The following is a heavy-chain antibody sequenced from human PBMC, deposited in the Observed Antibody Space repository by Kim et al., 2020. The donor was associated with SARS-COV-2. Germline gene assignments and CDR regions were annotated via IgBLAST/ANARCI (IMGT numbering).Heavy chain of an antibody. CDR3: VRYSGWYYFDY. Sequence: YSDYAVSVKSRITLNPDTSKNQFSLQLTSMTPEDTAFYYCVRYSGWYYFDYWGQGTLVIVSS. CDR2: YS. J-gene: IGHJ4*02. D-gene: IGHD6-19*01. V-gene: IGHV6-1*01.